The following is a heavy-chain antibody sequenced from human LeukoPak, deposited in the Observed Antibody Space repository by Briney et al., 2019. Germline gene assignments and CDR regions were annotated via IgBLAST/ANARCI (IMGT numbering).Heavy chain of an antibody. CDR1: PYSISSGYY. Sequence: SETLSLTCAVSPYSISSGYYWGWIRQPPGKGLEWIGSIYHSGSAYYNPSLKSRVTISVDTSKNQFSLKLSSVTAADTAVYYCARGWQQLAYFDYWGQGTLVTVSS. D-gene: IGHD6-13*01. CDR2: IYHSGSA. V-gene: IGHV4-38-2*01. J-gene: IGHJ4*02. CDR3: ARGWQQLAYFDY.